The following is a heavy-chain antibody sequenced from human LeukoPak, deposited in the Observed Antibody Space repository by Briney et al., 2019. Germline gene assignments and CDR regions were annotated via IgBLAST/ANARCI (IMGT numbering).Heavy chain of an antibody. D-gene: IGHD3-10*01. J-gene: IGHJ4*02. CDR3: ASIRVLLWFGDDDY. Sequence: KTSETLSLTCNVSGDSISSDYWSWIRQPPGKGLEWIGSIYYSGSTYYNPSLKSRVTISVDTSKNQFSLKLTSVTAADTAVYYCASIRVLLWFGDDDYWGQGTLVTVSS. V-gene: IGHV4-59*01. CDR2: IYYSGST. CDR1: GDSISSDY.